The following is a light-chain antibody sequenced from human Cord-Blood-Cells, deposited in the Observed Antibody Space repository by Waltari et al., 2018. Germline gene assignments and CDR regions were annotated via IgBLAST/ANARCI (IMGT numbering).Light chain of an antibody. CDR1: SSDVGGYNY. CDR2: DVS. CDR3: SSYTSSSTWV. Sequence: SALTQPASVSGSPGQSITISCTGTSSDVGGYNYVSWYQQHPGQAPKLMIYDVSNRPSGVSNRFSGSNSGNTASLTISGLQAEDEADYYCSSYTSSSTWVFGGGTKLTVL. V-gene: IGLV2-14*03. J-gene: IGLJ3*02.